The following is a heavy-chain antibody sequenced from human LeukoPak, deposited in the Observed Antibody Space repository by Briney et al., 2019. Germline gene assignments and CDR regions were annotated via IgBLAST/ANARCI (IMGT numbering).Heavy chain of an antibody. D-gene: IGHD6-13*01. Sequence: ASVKVSCKASGYTFTGYYMHWVRQAPGQGLEWMGWINPNSGGTNYAQKFQGRVTMTRDTSISAAYMELSRLRSDDTAVYFCARKAGYSSSWYENYYFDYWGQGTLVTVSS. J-gene: IGHJ4*02. V-gene: IGHV1-2*02. CDR1: GYTFTGYY. CDR3: ARKAGYSSSWYENYYFDY. CDR2: INPNSGGT.